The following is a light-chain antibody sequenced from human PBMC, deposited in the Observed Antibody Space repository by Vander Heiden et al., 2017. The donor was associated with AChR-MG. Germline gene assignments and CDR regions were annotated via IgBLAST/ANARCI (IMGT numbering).Light chain of an antibody. CDR3: QQYSRSQT. J-gene: IGKJ1*01. Sequence: EIVLTQSPGNLSLSPGEGASLSCRASQPLSNIYLAWYQQKPGQAPRLLISGASSRATGIPDRFSGSGSGTDITLTISRLEPEDFAVYYCQQYSRSQTFGQGTKVEIK. CDR2: GAS. CDR1: QPLSNIY. V-gene: IGKV3-20*01.